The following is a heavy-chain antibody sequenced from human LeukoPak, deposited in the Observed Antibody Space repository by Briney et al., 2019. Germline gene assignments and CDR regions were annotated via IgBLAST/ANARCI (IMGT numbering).Heavy chain of an antibody. Sequence: GGSLRLSCAASGFTFSSYSMNWVRQAPGKGLEWVSSISSSSSYIYYADSVKGRFTISRDNAKNSLYLQMNSLRAEDTAVYYCARDRDPVGTPSGSWFDPWGQGTLVTVSS. CDR3: ARDRDPVGTPSGSWFDP. V-gene: IGHV3-21*01. CDR1: GFTFSSYS. CDR2: ISSSSSYI. J-gene: IGHJ5*02. D-gene: IGHD3-10*01.